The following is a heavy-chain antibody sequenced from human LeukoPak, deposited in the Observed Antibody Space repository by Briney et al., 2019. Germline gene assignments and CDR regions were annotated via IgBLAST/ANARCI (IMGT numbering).Heavy chain of an antibody. J-gene: IGHJ6*03. CDR2: IKQDGSEK. V-gene: IGHV3-7*01. D-gene: IGHD1-14*01. Sequence: GGSLRLSCTPSGFSFSIYWMSWVRQAPGKGLEWVANIKQDGSEKNSVDSVKGRFTLSRDNAKNSFYLQMNTLRAEDTAVYYCAKDVPEGQNYYYYMDVWGKGTTVTVSS. CDR1: GFSFSIYW. CDR3: AKDVPEGQNYYYYMDV.